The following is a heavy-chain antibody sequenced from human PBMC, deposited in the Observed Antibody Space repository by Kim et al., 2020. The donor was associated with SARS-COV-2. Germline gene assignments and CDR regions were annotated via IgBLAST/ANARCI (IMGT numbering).Heavy chain of an antibody. CDR2: ISSSGGST. D-gene: IGHD2-2*01. CDR3: ARTRSCSSSSCYVDY. CDR1: GFTFGTYA. Sequence: GGSLRLSCAVSGFTFGTYAMSWVRQAPGKGLEWVSGISSSGGSTYYADSVKGRFTISRDSSKNTLYPQMNSLTAGDTALYYCARTRSCSSSSCYVDYWG. J-gene: IGHJ4*01. V-gene: IGHV3-23*01.